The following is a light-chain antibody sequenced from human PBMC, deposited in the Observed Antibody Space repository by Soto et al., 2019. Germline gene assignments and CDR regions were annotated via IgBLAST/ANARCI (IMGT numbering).Light chain of an antibody. CDR3: LQDYNFPYT. CDR1: QGIRND. V-gene: IGKV1-6*01. Sequence: AIQMTQSPSSLSASIGDRVTITCRASQGIRNDLGWYQQKPGKAPKLLIYAASTLQSAVPSRFSGSGSGTDFPLTISSLQPEDFATYYCLQDYNFPYTFGQGTKLEIK. CDR2: AAS. J-gene: IGKJ2*01.